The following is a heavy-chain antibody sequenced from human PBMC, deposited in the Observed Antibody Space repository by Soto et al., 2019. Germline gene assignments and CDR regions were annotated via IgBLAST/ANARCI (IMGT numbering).Heavy chain of an antibody. CDR2: IYYSGST. J-gene: IGHJ5*02. CDR3: ARIPYTIFGPAPHKRFDL. Sequence: SETLSLTCTVSGGSISSGVYYWSWIRQHPGKGLEWIGYIYYSGSTYYNPSLKSRVTISVDTSKNQFSLKLSSVTAADTAVYYCARIPYTIFGPAPHKRFDLWGQGTLVTVSS. CDR1: GGSISSGVYY. D-gene: IGHD3-3*01. V-gene: IGHV4-31*03.